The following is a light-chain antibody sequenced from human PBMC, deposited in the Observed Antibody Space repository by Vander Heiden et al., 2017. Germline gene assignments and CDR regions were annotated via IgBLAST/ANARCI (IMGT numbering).Light chain of an antibody. V-gene: IGKV3-15*01. CDR2: GAS. Sequence: EIVMTQSPATLSVSPGERATLSCSASQSVSSNLAWYQQKPGQAPMLLIYGASTRATGIPARFSGSGSGTEFTLTISSLQSEDFAVYYCQQYNNWPPNFGGGTKVEIK. CDR3: QQYNNWPPN. CDR1: QSVSSN. J-gene: IGKJ4*01.